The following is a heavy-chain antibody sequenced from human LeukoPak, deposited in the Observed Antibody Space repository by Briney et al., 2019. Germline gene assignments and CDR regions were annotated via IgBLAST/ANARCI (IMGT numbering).Heavy chain of an antibody. J-gene: IGHJ6*03. CDR2: IKPNNGDT. V-gene: IGHV1-2*02. Sequence: AASVKVSCKASGYTFTDYYMHWVRQAPGQGLEWMGWIKPNNGDTNYVKKFQGRVTMTRDTSISTAYMELSRLSSDDTAMYYCAALRDSYATLTYYYYMDVWGTGTTVTVSS. CDR1: GYTFTDYY. D-gene: IGHD2-2*01. CDR3: AALRDSYATLTYYYYMDV.